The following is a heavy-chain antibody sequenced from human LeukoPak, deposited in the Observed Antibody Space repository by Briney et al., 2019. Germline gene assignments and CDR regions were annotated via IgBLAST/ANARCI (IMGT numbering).Heavy chain of an antibody. J-gene: IGHJ4*02. CDR1: GFTFSSYS. CDR3: ARGRVITMVRGVLVY. D-gene: IGHD3-10*01. Sequence: PGGTLRLSCAASGFTFSSYSMNWVRHAPAKGLEGVSYISSSSSTIYYADSVERRFTISRDNAKNSLYLQMNSLRAEDTAVYYCARGRVITMVRGVLVYWGQGTLVTVSS. CDR2: ISSSSSTI. V-gene: IGHV3-48*01.